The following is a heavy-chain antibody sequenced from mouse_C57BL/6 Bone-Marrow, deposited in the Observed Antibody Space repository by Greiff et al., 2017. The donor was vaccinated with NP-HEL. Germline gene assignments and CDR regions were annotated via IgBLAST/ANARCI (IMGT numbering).Heavy chain of an antibody. CDR1: GFSLTSYG. CDR3: ASHYGSSYGDFDY. Sequence: QVHVKQSGPGLVQPSQSLSITCTVSGFSLTSYGVHWVRQSPGKGLEWLGVIWSGGSTDYNAAFISRLSISKDNSKSQVFFKMNSLQADDTAIYYCASHYGSSYGDFDYWGQGTTLTVSS. CDR2: IWSGGST. V-gene: IGHV2-2*01. D-gene: IGHD1-1*01. J-gene: IGHJ2*01.